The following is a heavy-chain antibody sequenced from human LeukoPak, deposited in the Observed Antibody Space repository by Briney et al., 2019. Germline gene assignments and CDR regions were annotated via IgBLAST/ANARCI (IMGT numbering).Heavy chain of an antibody. Sequence: GGSLRLSCAVSGFSFDDYPMHWVRHAPGKGLEGVSGISWNSSSIGDAESVKGRFTISRDNAKNSLYLQRNSLRAEDTALYYCAKDMAAYYYASGNIDYWGQGTLVTVSS. CDR3: AKDMAAYYYASGNIDY. J-gene: IGHJ4*02. D-gene: IGHD3-10*01. CDR1: GFSFDDYP. V-gene: IGHV3-9*01. CDR2: ISWNSSSI.